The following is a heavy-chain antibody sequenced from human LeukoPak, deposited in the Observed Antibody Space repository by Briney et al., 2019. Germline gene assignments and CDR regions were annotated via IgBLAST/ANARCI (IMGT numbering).Heavy chain of an antibody. CDR2: IKSKTDGGTT. CDR1: GFTFSNAW. Sequence: GGSLRLSCAASGFTFSNAWMSWVRQAPGKGLEWVGRIKSKTDGGTTDYAAPVKGRFTISRDNAKNSLYLQMNSLRAEDTAVYYCAELGITMIGGVWGKGTTVTISS. V-gene: IGHV3-15*01. J-gene: IGHJ6*04. CDR3: AELGITMIGGV. D-gene: IGHD3-10*02.